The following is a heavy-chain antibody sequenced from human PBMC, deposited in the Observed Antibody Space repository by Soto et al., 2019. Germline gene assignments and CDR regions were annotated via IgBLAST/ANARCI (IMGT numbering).Heavy chain of an antibody. J-gene: IGHJ4*02. CDR2: SYYSGST. V-gene: IGHV4-31*02. D-gene: IGHD3-9*01. CDR3: ARGTYYDILTGVVDY. CDR1: GGSISSGGYY. Sequence: PSETLSLTWTVSGGSISSGGYYWNWIRQHPGKGLDWIGYSYYSGSTYYNPSLKSRVTISVDTSKNQFSLKLSSVTAADTAVYYCARGTYYDILTGVVDYSGQGTLVTVSS.